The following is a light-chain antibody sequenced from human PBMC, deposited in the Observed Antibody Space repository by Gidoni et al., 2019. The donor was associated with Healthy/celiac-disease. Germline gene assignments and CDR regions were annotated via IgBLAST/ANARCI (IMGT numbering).Light chain of an antibody. CDR1: QSVSSY. Sequence: DSVLTPSQATLSLSPGERATLSCRASQSVSSYLAWYQQKPGQAPRLLIYDASNRATGIPARFSGSGSGTDFTLTISSLEPEDFAVYYGQQRSNWWTFGQGTKVEIK. CDR2: DAS. V-gene: IGKV3-11*01. CDR3: QQRSNWWT. J-gene: IGKJ1*01.